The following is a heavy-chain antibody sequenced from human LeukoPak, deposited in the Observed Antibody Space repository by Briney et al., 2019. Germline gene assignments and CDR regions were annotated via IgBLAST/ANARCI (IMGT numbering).Heavy chain of an antibody. CDR2: IKQDGSEK. CDR3: ARARIQLWPNAGFDY. Sequence: GGSLRLSCAASGFTFSSYWMSWVRQAPGKGLEWVANIKQDGSEKYYVDSVKGRFTISRDNAKNSLYLQMNSLRAEDTAVYYCARARIQLWPNAGFDYWGQGTLVTVSS. CDR1: GFTFSSYW. V-gene: IGHV3-7*01. D-gene: IGHD5-18*01. J-gene: IGHJ4*02.